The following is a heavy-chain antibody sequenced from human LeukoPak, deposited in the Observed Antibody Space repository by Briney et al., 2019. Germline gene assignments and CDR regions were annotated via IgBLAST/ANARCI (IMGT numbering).Heavy chain of an antibody. Sequence: PSETLSFTCTGSGGSISSYYWSWIRQPAGKGLEWIGRIYTSGSTNYNPSLESRVTMSVDTSKNQFSLTLSAVTAADPAAYYCARDRRGYCSGGSCYLFDYWGQGTLVTVSS. J-gene: IGHJ4*02. CDR3: ARDRRGYCSGGSCYLFDY. D-gene: IGHD2-15*01. CDR1: GGSISSYY. CDR2: IYTSGST. V-gene: IGHV4-4*07.